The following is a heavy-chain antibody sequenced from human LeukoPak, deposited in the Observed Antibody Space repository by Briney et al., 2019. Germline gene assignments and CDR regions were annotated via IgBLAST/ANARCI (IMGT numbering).Heavy chain of an antibody. CDR1: GVTISNNY. Sequence: GGSLSLSCAASGVTISNNYMSWIRQAPGKGLEWVSYVSSSSSYTNYADSVKGRFTISRDNAKNALYMQMTCMTAKDAAVYSCAKGNWGLGCWGQGTLVTVSS. CDR2: VSSSSSYT. V-gene: IGHV3-11*06. CDR3: AKGNWGLGC. D-gene: IGHD7-27*01. J-gene: IGHJ4*02.